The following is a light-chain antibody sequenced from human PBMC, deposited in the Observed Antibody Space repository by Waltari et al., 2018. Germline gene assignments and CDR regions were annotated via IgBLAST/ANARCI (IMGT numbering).Light chain of an antibody. CDR3: SSFTTGSTGL. J-gene: IGLJ2*01. CDR1: SSDIGVFDL. Sequence: QSALAQPASVSGSPGQSITISCTGSSSDIGVFDLVSWYQQHPGRAPRLIIRNVSERPSGVPHRFSGSKSGNTASLTISSLRSEDESLYFCSSFTTGSTGLFGGGTKLTVL. V-gene: IGLV2-14*03. CDR2: NVS.